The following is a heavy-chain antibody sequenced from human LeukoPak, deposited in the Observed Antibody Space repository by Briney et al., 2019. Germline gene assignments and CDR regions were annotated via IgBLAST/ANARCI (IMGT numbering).Heavy chain of an antibody. D-gene: IGHD3-22*01. V-gene: IGHV4-39*01. CDR3: ARTYHYDSSGYFLPPYFDY. J-gene: IGHJ4*02. CDR2: IYYRGST. CDR1: GGSISSSNYY. Sequence: SETLSLTCTVSGGSISSSNYYWGWIRQPPGKGLEWIVSIYYRGSTYYNASLKSRVTISVDTSENQFSLKVTSVTAADTAVYYCARTYHYDSSGYFLPPYFDYWGQGTLVTVSS.